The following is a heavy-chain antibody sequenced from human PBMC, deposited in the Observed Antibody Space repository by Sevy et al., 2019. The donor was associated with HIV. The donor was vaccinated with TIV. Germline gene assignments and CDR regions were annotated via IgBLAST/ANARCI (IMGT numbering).Heavy chain of an antibody. Sequence: GGSLRLSCETSGFMFSSYAMSWVRQAPGKGLEWVSLISGRGVSTYYAVSVKGRFTISRDNSENMLYLQMNSLRADDTAVYYCAKDLGYCTNGVCYRGGSYFDYWGQGALVTVSS. V-gene: IGHV3-23*01. CDR2: ISGRGVST. CDR3: AKDLGYCTNGVCYRGGSYFDY. CDR1: GFMFSSYA. J-gene: IGHJ4*02. D-gene: IGHD2-8*01.